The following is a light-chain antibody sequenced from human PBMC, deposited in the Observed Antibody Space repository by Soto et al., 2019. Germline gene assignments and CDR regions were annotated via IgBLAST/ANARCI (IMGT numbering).Light chain of an antibody. Sequence: QSVLTQPASVSGSPGQAITISCTGTSSDVGGYNFVSWYQQHPDKAPTLIIYAVSNRPSGISNRFSGSKSGNTASLTISGLQAEDEADYYCSSYTSTSSLVFGGGTQLTVL. V-gene: IGLV2-14*01. CDR2: AVS. CDR3: SSYTSTSSLV. J-gene: IGLJ2*01. CDR1: SSDVGGYNF.